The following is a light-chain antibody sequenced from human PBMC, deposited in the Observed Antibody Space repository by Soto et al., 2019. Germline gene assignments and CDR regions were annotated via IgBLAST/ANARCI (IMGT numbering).Light chain of an antibody. V-gene: IGLV2-14*01. Sequence: QSALTQPASVSGSPGQSITISCTGTSSDVGGYNHVSWYQQHPGKAPKLMIYDVSNRPSGVPDRFSGSKSGTSASLAISGLQSEDEADYYCAAWDDSPYVFGTGTKVTVL. CDR1: SSDVGGYNH. CDR2: DVS. J-gene: IGLJ1*01. CDR3: AAWDDSPYV.